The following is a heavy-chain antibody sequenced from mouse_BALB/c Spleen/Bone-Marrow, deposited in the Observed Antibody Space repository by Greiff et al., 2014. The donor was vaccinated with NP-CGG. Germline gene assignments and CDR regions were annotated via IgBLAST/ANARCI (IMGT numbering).Heavy chain of an antibody. D-gene: IGHD1-1*01. Sequence: EVQLQQSGPELVKPGASVKVSCEVSGYVFTSYNMFWVKQSHGKSLEWIGYIDPYSGGTNYNQKFKGKATLTVDKSSNTAYMHLNSLTSEDSAVYYCARELSRAMDYWGQGTSVTVSS. J-gene: IGHJ4*01. CDR1: GYVFTSYN. V-gene: IGHV1S135*01. CDR3: ARELSRAMDY. CDR2: IDPYSGGT.